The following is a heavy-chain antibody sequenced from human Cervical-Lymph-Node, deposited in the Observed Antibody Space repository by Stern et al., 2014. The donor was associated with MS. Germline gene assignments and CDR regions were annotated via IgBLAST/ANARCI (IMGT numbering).Heavy chain of an antibody. CDR3: AKVYGSGPFDY. Sequence: EVQLVESGGTLVQPGGSLRLSCAASGFTFSSYAMSWVRQAPGKVLEWVSVISGSDGSTFHADSVKGRFTISRDNSKNTLFLQMNSLRAEDTAVYYCAKVYGSGPFDYWGQGTLVTVSS. J-gene: IGHJ4*02. D-gene: IGHD6-19*01. V-gene: IGHV3-23*04. CDR1: GFTFSSYA. CDR2: ISGSDGST.